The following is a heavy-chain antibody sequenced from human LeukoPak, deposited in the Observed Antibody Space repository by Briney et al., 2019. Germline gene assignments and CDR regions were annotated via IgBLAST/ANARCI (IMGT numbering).Heavy chain of an antibody. J-gene: IGHJ4*02. D-gene: IGHD3-10*01. CDR3: ASHRRSHGSEY. V-gene: IGHV4-59*01. Sequence: SETLSLTCAVYGGPFRGFFWSWIRQPPGKGLQGIGYVYYSGRTDYSPSLKSRLTISADTSKNQFSLKLSSVTAADTAVYYCASHRRSHGSEYWGQGTLVTVSS. CDR2: VYYSGRT. CDR1: GGPFRGFF.